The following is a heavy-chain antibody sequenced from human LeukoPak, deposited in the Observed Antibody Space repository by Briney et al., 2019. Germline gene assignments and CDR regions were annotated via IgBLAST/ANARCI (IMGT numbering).Heavy chain of an antibody. V-gene: IGHV4-30-2*01. D-gene: IGHD2-8*01. CDR1: GGSIGSGGYS. Sequence: PSETLSLTCAVSGGSIGSGGYSWSWIRQPPGKGLEWIGYIYHSGSTYYNPSLKSRVTISVDRSKNHFSLKLSSVTAADTAVYYCARDNDADYWYFDLWGRGTLVTVSS. CDR2: IYHSGST. J-gene: IGHJ2*01. CDR3: ARDNDADYWYFDL.